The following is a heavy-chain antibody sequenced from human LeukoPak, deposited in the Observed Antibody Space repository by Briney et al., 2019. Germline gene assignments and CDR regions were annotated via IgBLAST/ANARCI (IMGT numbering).Heavy chain of an antibody. CDR3: TRGPEMVTTIASDAFDI. V-gene: IGHV3-49*03. CDR2: IRSKAYGGTT. Sequence: GGSLRLSCTASGFTFGDYAMSWFRQAPGKGLEWVGFIRSKAYGGTTEYAASVKGRFTISRDDSKSIAYLQMNSLKTEDTAVYYCTRGPEMVTTIASDAFDIWGQGTTVTVSS. D-gene: IGHD5-12*01. J-gene: IGHJ3*02. CDR1: GFTFGDYA.